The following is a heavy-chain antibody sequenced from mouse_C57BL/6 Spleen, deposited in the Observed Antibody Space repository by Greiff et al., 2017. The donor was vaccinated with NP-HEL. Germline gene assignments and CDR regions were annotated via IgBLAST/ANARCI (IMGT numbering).Heavy chain of an antibody. CDR1: GYAFSSSW. D-gene: IGHD1-1*01. Sequence: QVQLQQSGPELVKPGASVKISCKASGYAFSSSWMNWVKQRPGKGLEWIGRIYPGDGDTNYNGKFKGKATLTADKSSSTAYMQLSSLTSEDSAVYVCAREGPSITTVVAGDAMDYWGQGASVTVAS. V-gene: IGHV1-82*01. J-gene: IGHJ4*01. CDR3: AREGPSITTVVAGDAMDY. CDR2: IYPGDGDT.